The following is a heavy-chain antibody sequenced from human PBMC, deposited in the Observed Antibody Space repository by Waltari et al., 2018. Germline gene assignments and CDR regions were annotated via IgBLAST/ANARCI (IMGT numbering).Heavy chain of an antibody. CDR2: ISSSSSYR. CDR1: GFTFSSYS. D-gene: IGHD1-26*01. V-gene: IGHV3-21*01. J-gene: IGHJ4*02. CDR3: ARAGWELPYFDY. Sequence: EVQLVESGGGLVKPGGSLRLSCAASGFTFSSYSMNWVRQAPGKGLEWVSSISSSSSYRYYADAVKGRFTISRDNAKNSLYLQMNSLGAEDTAVYYCARAGWELPYFDYWGQGTLVTVSS.